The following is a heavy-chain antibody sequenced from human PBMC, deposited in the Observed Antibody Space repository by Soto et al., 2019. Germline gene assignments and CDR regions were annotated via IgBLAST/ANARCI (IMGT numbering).Heavy chain of an antibody. CDR3: ARGLYTYGYNWFDP. Sequence: SETLSLTCAVSGDSISSGYYWAWIRQPPGKGLEWIGSIYHSGTTYYNPSLKSRVTISVDTSKNQFSLKLSSVTAADSAVYYCARGLYTYGYNWFDPWGQGTLVTVSS. CDR1: GDSISSGYY. V-gene: IGHV4-38-2*01. D-gene: IGHD5-18*01. J-gene: IGHJ5*02. CDR2: IYHSGTT.